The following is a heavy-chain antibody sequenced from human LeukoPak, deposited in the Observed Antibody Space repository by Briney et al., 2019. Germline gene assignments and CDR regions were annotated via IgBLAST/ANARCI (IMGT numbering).Heavy chain of an antibody. CDR1: GFTFDDYA. V-gene: IGHV3-9*01. CDR2: ISWNSGSI. Sequence: GRSLRLSCAASGFTFDDYAMHWVRQAPGKGLEWVSGISWNSGSIGYADSVKGRFTISRDNSKNTLYLQMNNLRVDDTATYYCAKDFGIAVADTFQFWGQGTLVTVS. D-gene: IGHD6-19*01. J-gene: IGHJ1*01. CDR3: AKDFGIAVADTFQF.